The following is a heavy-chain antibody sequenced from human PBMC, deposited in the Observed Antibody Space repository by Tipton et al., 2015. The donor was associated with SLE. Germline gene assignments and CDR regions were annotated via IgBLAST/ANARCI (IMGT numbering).Heavy chain of an antibody. CDR3: ARGRSSGYTDY. D-gene: IGHD3-22*01. V-gene: IGHV4-34*01. CDR1: GGSFSGYY. Sequence: LRLSCAVYGGSFSGYYWSWIRQPPGKGLEWIGEISHSGRTGYNPSLKSRVTISVDTSKNQFSLKLSSVTAADTAVYYCARGRSSGYTDYWGQGTLVTVSS. J-gene: IGHJ4*02. CDR2: ISHSGRT.